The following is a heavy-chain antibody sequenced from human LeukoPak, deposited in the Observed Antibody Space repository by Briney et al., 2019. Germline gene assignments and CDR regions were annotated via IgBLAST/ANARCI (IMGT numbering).Heavy chain of an antibody. CDR2: ISYDGSNK. Sequence: GRSLRLSCAASGVTFSSYGMHWVRQAPGKGLEWVAVISYDGSNKYYADSVKGRFTISRDNSKNTLYLQMNSLRAEDTAVYYCAKDHGESYYGSGSLFDYWGQGTLVTVSS. D-gene: IGHD3-10*01. V-gene: IGHV3-30*18. CDR1: GVTFSSYG. J-gene: IGHJ4*02. CDR3: AKDHGESYYGSGSLFDY.